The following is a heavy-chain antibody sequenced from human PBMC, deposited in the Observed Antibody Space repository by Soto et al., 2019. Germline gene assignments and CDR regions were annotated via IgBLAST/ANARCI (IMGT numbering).Heavy chain of an antibody. D-gene: IGHD3-22*01. CDR3: AKGHRYDSSGYYDIVY. CDR2: ISSSSTI. J-gene: IGHJ4*02. CDR1: GFTFSSYS. Sequence: GGSLRLSCAASGFTFSSYSMNWVRQAPGKGLEWVSYISSSSTIYYADSVKGRFTISRDNAKNTLYLQMNSLRAEDTAVYYCAKGHRYDSSGYYDIVYWGQGTLVTVSS. V-gene: IGHV3-48*01.